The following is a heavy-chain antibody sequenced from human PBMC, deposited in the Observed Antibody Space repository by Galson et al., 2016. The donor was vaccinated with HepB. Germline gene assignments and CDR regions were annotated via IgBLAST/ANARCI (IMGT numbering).Heavy chain of an antibody. J-gene: IGHJ4*02. V-gene: IGHV3-30*12. D-gene: IGHD1/OR15-1a*01. CDR3: ARRNSATCLDY. CDR1: GFSLSSHA. Sequence: SLRLSCAASGFSLSSHAMHWVRQAPGKGLEWVAGILSDGSNTYYMDSVRGRFTISRDNSKNTLYLVMTSLSAEDTAVYYCARRNSATCLDYWGQGTLVTVSS. CDR2: ILSDGSNT.